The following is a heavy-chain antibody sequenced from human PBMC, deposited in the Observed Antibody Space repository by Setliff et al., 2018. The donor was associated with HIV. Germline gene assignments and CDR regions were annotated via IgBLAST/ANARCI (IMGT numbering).Heavy chain of an antibody. J-gene: IGHJ4*02. Sequence: PGESLKISCKGSGYNFTNYWIGWVRQMPGKGLEWMGVIYGDGSDPRYSPSFQGQVTISADKSISTAYLQWSSLKASDTAMYYCARRMRYYDSSGYYGHYFDSWGQGTLVTVSS. V-gene: IGHV5-51*01. CDR1: GYNFTNYW. CDR2: IYGDGSDP. CDR3: ARRMRYYDSSGYYGHYFDS. D-gene: IGHD3-22*01.